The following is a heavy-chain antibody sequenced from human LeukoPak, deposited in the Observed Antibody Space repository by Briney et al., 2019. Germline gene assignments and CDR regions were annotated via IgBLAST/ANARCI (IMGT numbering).Heavy chain of an antibody. CDR2: INHSGST. Sequence: SETLSLTCAVYGGSFSGYYWSWIRQPPGKGLEWIGEINHSGSTNYNPSLKSRVTISVDTSKNQFSLKLSSVTAADTAVYYCARGIRGSYNYDPWGQGTLVTVSS. CDR1: GGSFSGYY. D-gene: IGHD1-26*01. CDR3: ARGIRGSYNYDP. V-gene: IGHV4-34*01. J-gene: IGHJ5*02.